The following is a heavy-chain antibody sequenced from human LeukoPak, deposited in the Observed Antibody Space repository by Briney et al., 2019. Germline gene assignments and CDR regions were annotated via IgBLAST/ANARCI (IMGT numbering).Heavy chain of an antibody. CDR1: GFTFSNAW. V-gene: IGHV3-21*01. Sequence: GGSLRLSCAASGFTFSNAWMNWVRQAPGKGLEWVSSISSSSSYIYYADSVKGRFTISRDNAKNSLYLQMNSLRAEDTAVYYCARGYGDVEDYFDYWGQGTLVTVSS. CDR2: ISSSSSYI. CDR3: ARGYGDVEDYFDY. J-gene: IGHJ4*02. D-gene: IGHD4-17*01.